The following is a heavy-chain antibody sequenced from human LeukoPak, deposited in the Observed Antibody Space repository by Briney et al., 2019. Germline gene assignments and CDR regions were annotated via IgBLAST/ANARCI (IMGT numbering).Heavy chain of an antibody. D-gene: IGHD4-11*01. V-gene: IGHV1-3*01. CDR3: AKDAHDYSNYGWFDL. CDR1: GYTFTSYA. Sequence: ASVKVSCKASGYTFTSYAMHWVRQAPGQRLEWMGWINAGNGNTKYSQKFQGRVTITRDTSASTAYMELSSLRADDTAIYYCAKDAHDYSNYGWFDLWGQGTLVTVSS. J-gene: IGHJ5*02. CDR2: INAGNGNT.